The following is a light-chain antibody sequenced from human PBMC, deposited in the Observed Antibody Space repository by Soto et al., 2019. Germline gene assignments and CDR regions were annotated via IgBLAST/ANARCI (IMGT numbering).Light chain of an antibody. CDR3: QQYTRYSPWA. CDR1: QSVSNF. J-gene: IGKJ1*01. CDR2: EAS. Sequence: VLTQSPATLSLSPGYRATLSGRASQSVSNFLDWYQQKPGQAPRLLIYEASNRATGIPARFSGSGSGTEFTLTISSLQPDDFATYYCQQYTRYSPWAFGQGTKVDIK. V-gene: IGKV3-11*01.